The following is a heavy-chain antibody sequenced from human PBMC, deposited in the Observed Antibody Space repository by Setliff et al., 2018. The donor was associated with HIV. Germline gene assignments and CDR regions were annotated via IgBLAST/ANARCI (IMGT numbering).Heavy chain of an antibody. V-gene: IGHV1-18*01. CDR3: ARGDTYYHDRSGYVKSALDAFDI. CDR1: GYTFTSYG. D-gene: IGHD3-22*01. Sequence: ASVKVSCKASGYTFTSYGISWVRQAPGQGLERMGWIGVYNGNTDYAQKVQGRVTMTTDTSTTTAYMELRSLRSDDTAVYHCARGDTYYHDRSGYVKSALDAFDIWGRGTLVTVSS. CDR2: IGVYNGNT. J-gene: IGHJ3*02.